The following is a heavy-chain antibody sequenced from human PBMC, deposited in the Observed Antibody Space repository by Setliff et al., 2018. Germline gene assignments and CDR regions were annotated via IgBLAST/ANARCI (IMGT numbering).Heavy chain of an antibody. V-gene: IGHV4-59*11. Sequence: SETLSLTCTVPSDSIRSHYWSWIRQPPGKGLEWIGYIQHSGSTNYNPSLESRVTISVDTSKTQFSLKLSSVIAADTAVYYCARSAWGVTGATSFYYYIVVWGKGTTVTVSS. CDR1: SDSIRSHY. J-gene: IGHJ6*04. CDR2: IQHSGST. D-gene: IGHD1-7*01. CDR3: ARSAWGVTGATSFYYYIVV.